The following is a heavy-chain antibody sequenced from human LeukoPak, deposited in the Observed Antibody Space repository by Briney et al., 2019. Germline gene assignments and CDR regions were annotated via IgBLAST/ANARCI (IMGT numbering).Heavy chain of an antibody. J-gene: IGHJ4*02. CDR3: ASRGSGSYNLAH. V-gene: IGHV1-8*01. CDR1: GYTFTSYD. Sequence: ASVKVSCKASGYTFTSYDINWVRQATGQGLEWMGWMNPNSGNTGYAQKFQGRVTMTRNTSISTAYMELSSLRSEDTAVYYCASRGSGSYNLAHWGQGTLVTVSS. CDR2: MNPNSGNT. D-gene: IGHD1-26*01.